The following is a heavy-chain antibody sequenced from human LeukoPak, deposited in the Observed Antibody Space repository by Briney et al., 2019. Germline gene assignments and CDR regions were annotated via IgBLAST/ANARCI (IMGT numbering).Heavy chain of an antibody. V-gene: IGHV3-23*01. CDR2: ITGSGGST. CDR3: AKGVAYSSGNYWDY. J-gene: IGHJ4*02. Sequence: GGSLRLSCAASGFTFSSYGMSWVRQAPGKGLEWVSAITGSGGSTYYADSVKGRFIISRDNSKNTVYLQMNSLRAEDTAVYYCAKGVAYSSGNYWDYWGQGTLVTVSS. D-gene: IGHD3-22*01. CDR1: GFTFSSYG.